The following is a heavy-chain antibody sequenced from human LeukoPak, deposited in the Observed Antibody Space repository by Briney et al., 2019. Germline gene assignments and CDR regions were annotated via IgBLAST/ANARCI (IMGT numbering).Heavy chain of an antibody. Sequence: GGSLRLSCAASGFTFSSYAMTWVRQAPGTGLEWVSTISESGGGSYSGGGTYYRDSVKGRFIISKDGSTNTLFLQMDSLRADDTGIYYCAKGKVNHLGALDYWGQGALVTVSS. J-gene: IGHJ4*02. CDR2: ISESGGGSYSGGGT. CDR1: GFTFSSYA. D-gene: IGHD1-26*01. V-gene: IGHV3-23*01. CDR3: AKGKVNHLGALDY.